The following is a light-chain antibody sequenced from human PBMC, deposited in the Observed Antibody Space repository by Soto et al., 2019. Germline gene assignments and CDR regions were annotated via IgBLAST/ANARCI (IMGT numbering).Light chain of an antibody. CDR3: LQYHSDWT. CDR2: DAS. V-gene: IGKV1-5*01. J-gene: IGKJ1*01. Sequence: DIQMTQSPSTLSASVGDRVTITCRASQSISSWLAWYQQKPGKAPKLLIYDASSLERGVPSRFSAGGSGVEFTLNISSVQPEDFATYHCLQYHSDWTFGQGTKVDIK. CDR1: QSISSW.